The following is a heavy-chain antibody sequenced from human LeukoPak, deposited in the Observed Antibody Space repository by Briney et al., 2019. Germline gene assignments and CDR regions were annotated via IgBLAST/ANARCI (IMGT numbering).Heavy chain of an antibody. Sequence: GGSLKISCKASGYRFTFYWIGWVRQMPGKGLEWMGIVYPGDLDTRYSPSFQGQVTISADRSASTAYLQWNSLKASDTAMYYCARTLGYCSGGDCSEYNWFDPWGQGTLVTVSS. CDR1: GYRFTFYW. CDR3: ARTLGYCSGGDCSEYNWFDP. CDR2: VYPGDLDT. D-gene: IGHD2-15*01. V-gene: IGHV5-51*01. J-gene: IGHJ5*02.